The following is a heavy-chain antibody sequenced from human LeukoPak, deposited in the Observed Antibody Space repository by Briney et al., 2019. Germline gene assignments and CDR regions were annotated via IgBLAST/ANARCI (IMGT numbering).Heavy chain of an antibody. V-gene: IGHV3-11*01. J-gene: IGHJ6*02. CDR2: ISSSGSPI. CDR1: GFTFSDYY. Sequence: GGSLRLSCAASGFTFSDYYMSWIRQAPGKGLEWVSYISSSGSPIYYADSVKGRFTISRDNAKNSLYLQMNSLRAEDTALYYCAKEASYGMDVWGQGTTVTVSS. CDR3: AKEASYGMDV.